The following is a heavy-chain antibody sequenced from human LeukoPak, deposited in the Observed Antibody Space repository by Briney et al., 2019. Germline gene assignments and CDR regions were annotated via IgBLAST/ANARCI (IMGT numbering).Heavy chain of an antibody. CDR2: ISPDGRTT. V-gene: IGHV3-74*01. CDR3: AKDYDFWSGIGMDV. CDR1: GFTFSSYW. D-gene: IGHD3-3*01. J-gene: IGHJ6*02. Sequence: GGSLRLSCAASGFTFSSYWMHWVRQAPGKGLVWVSRISPDGRTTTYADSVKGRFTISRDNSKNTLYLQMNSLRAEDTAVYYCAKDYDFWSGIGMDVWGQGTTVTVSS.